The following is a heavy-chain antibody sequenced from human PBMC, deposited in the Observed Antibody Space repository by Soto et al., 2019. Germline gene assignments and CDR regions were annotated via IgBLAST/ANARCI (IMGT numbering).Heavy chain of an antibody. V-gene: IGHV1-18*01. D-gene: IGHD6-13*01. CDR1: GYTFTSYG. CDR2: ISAYNGNT. CDR3: ARDQESIRWYGDAFDI. Sequence: ASVKVSCKASGYTFTSYGISWVRQAPGQGLEWMGWISAYNGNTNYAQKLQGRVTMTTDTSTSTDYLELKSLRSDDTAVYYYARDQESIRWYGDAFDIWGQGTMVTV. J-gene: IGHJ3*02.